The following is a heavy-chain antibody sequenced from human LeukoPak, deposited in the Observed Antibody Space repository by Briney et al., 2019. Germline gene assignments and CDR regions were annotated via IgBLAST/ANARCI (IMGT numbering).Heavy chain of an antibody. D-gene: IGHD6-25*01. J-gene: IGHJ6*03. CDR1: GFTFDDYG. CDR3: ARIAAGDGANYYYYYMDV. CDR2: INWNGGST. V-gene: IGHV3-20*04. Sequence: GGSLRLSCAASGFTFDDYGMSWVRQAPGKGLEWVSGINWNGGSTGYADSVKGRFTISRDNAKNSLYLQMNSLRAEDTALYYCARIAAGDGANYYYYYMDVWGKGTTVTVSS.